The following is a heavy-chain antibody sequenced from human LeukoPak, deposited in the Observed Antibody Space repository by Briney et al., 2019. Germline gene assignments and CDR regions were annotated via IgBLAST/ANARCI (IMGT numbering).Heavy chain of an antibody. CDR1: GFTFSSYA. CDR3: VKGLPDYGAPPWY. D-gene: IGHD4-17*01. J-gene: IGHJ4*02. V-gene: IGHV3-23*01. CDR2: ISGSGGST. Sequence: GGSLRLSCAASGFTFSSYAMSWVRQAPGKGLEWVSAISGSGGSTYYADSVRGRFTISRDNSKNTLYLQMNSLRAEDTAVYYCVKGLPDYGAPPWYWGQGTLVTVSS.